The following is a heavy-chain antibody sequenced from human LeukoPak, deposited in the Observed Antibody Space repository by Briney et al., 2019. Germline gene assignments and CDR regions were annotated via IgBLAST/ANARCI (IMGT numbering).Heavy chain of an antibody. D-gene: IGHD6-19*01. J-gene: IGHJ4*02. CDR2: ISSSGSTT. V-gene: IGHV3-11*01. CDR1: GFTFSDYY. Sequence: GGSLRLSCAASGFTFSDYYMSWIRQAPGKGLEWVSYISSSGSTTYYADSVKGRFTISRDNAKNSLYLQMNGLRAEDTAVYYCARRSGWSYYFDYWGQGTLVTVSS. CDR3: ARRSGWSYYFDY.